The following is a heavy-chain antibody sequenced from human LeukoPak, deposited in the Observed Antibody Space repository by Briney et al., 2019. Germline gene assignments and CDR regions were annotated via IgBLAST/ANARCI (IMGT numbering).Heavy chain of an antibody. CDR3: ARVFRSGSALDYYYGMDV. Sequence: GESLKISCKGSGYSFTSYWAAWVRRMPGKGLEWMGIIYPGDSDTRYSPSFQGQVTISADESITTAYLQWSSLRASDTAMYYCARVFRSGSALDYYYGMDVWGQGTTVTVSS. CDR2: IYPGDSDT. CDR1: GYSFTSYW. D-gene: IGHD3-10*01. J-gene: IGHJ6*02. V-gene: IGHV5-51*01.